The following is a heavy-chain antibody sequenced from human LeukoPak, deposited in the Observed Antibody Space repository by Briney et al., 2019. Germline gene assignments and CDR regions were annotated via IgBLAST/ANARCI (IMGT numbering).Heavy chain of an antibody. CDR2: TYYRSTWYN. Sequence: SQTLSLTCAISGDSVSSNSVTWNWIRQSPSRGLEWLGRTYYRSTWYNDYAVSVRGRITVNPDTSKNQFSLHLNSVTHEGTAVYYCARRLTQYDCFDPWGQGILVTVSS. V-gene: IGHV6-1*01. D-gene: IGHD2-2*01. CDR1: GDSVSSNSVT. J-gene: IGHJ5*02. CDR3: ARRLTQYDCFDP.